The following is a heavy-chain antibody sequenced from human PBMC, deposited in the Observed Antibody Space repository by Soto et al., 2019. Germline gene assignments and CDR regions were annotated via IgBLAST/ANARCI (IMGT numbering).Heavy chain of an antibody. CDR2: IWYDGSNK. Sequence: QVQLVESGGGVVQPGRSLRLSCAASGFTFSSYGRHWVRQAPGKGLEWVAVIWYDGSNKYYADSVKGRFTISRDNSKNTLYLQMNSLRAEDTAVYYCARDSSEIPGWYLSYYFDYWGQGTLVTVSS. D-gene: IGHD6-19*01. V-gene: IGHV3-33*01. J-gene: IGHJ4*02. CDR1: GFTFSSYG. CDR3: ARDSSEIPGWYLSYYFDY.